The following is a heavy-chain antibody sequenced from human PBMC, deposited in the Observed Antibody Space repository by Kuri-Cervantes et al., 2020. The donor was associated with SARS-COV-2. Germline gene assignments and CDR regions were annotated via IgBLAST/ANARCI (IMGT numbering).Heavy chain of an antibody. CDR1: GGSISSGGYS. Sequence: SETLSLTCAVSGGSISSGGYSWSWIRQPPGKGLEWIGYIYHSGSTYYNPSLKSRVTISVDRSKNQFSLKLSSVTAADTAVYYCARQMMSSITIFGVVITKNWFDPWGQGTLVTVSS. V-gene: IGHV4-30-2*01. CDR3: ARQMMSSITIFGVVITKNWFDP. CDR2: IYHSGST. J-gene: IGHJ5*02. D-gene: IGHD3-3*01.